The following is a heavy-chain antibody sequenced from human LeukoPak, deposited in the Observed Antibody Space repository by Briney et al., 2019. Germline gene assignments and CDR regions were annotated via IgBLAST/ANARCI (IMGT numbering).Heavy chain of an antibody. CDR1: GDSVSSKSAS. D-gene: IGHD1-26*01. V-gene: IGHV6-1*01. CDR2: TYSRSKWFN. Sequence: SQTLSFTCAISGDSVSSKSASWNWIRQSPSRGLEWLGRTYSRSKWFNDYAVSVKSRITINPDTSKNQFSLHLRSVTPDDTAVYYCARGTGSLDYWGQGTLVTVSS. CDR3: ARGTGSLDY. J-gene: IGHJ4*02.